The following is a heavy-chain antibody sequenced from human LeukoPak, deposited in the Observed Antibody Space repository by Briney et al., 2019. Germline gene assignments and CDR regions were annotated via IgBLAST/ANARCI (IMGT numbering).Heavy chain of an antibody. J-gene: IGHJ4*02. V-gene: IGHV3-30*15. CDR1: GFSFDSYA. D-gene: IGHD2-2*03. Sequence: PGGSLRLSCAASGFSFDSYAVHWVRQAPGNGLQWVAVISHDGSTKYYADSVKGRFSISRDNSNNTLYLQMSSLRPEDTALYYCARERWMQSFDSWGQGTLVTVSS. CDR2: ISHDGSTK. CDR3: ARERWMQSFDS.